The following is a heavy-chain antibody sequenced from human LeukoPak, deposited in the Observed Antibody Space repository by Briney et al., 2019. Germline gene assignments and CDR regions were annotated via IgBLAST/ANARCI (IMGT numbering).Heavy chain of an antibody. Sequence: VASVNVSCKASGYTVNSYGISWVRQAPGQGLEWMGWICAYNGNTNYAQKLQGRVTMTTDTSTSTAYMELRSLRSDDTAVYYCAKARGLYCSSISCYDCDVWGKGTTVTVSS. CDR3: AKARGLYCSSISCYDCDV. D-gene: IGHD2-2*01. CDR1: GYTVNSYG. V-gene: IGHV1-18*01. J-gene: IGHJ6*04. CDR2: ICAYNGNT.